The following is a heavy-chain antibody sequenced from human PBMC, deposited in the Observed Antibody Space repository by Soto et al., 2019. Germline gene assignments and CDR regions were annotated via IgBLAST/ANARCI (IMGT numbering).Heavy chain of an antibody. CDR1: GGTFSTFG. V-gene: IGHV1-69*13. CDR2: IIPFFGTA. D-gene: IGHD4-17*01. J-gene: IGHJ4*02. CDR3: AKSAPMDAGDKYYYDF. Sequence: SVKVSCKASGGTFSTFGISWVRQAPGQGLEWMGGIIPFFGTARYSQKFEDRIMITADESTNTVYMDLRSLTSEDTAIYYCAKSAPMDAGDKYYYDFWGQGALVTVSS.